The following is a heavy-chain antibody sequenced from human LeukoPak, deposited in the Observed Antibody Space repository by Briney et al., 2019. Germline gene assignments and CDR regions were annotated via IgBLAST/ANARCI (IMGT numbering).Heavy chain of an antibody. D-gene: IGHD3-10*01. CDR3: AREELWFGELRRSLAFDI. V-gene: IGHV3-66*01. CDR1: GFTVSSNY. CDR2: IYSGGST. J-gene: IGHJ3*02. Sequence: PGGSLRLSCAASGFTVSSNYMSWVRQAPGKGLEWVSVIYSGGSTYYADSVKGRFTISRDNSKNTLYLQMNSLRAEDTAVYYCAREELWFGELRRSLAFDIWGQGTMVTVSS.